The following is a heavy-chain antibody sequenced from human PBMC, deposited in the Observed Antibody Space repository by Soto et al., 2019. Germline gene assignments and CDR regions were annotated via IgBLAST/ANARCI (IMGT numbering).Heavy chain of an antibody. CDR3: ARHHGPTTSENWFDP. CDR2: INPNSGAT. J-gene: IGHJ5*02. CDR1: GYTFTGYF. V-gene: IGHV1-2*02. Sequence: GASVKVSCKASGYTFTGYFMHWVRQAPGQGLEWMGCINPNSGATKYAQKFQGRVTLTRDTSTTTAYLELRSLRSDDTAVYYCARHHGPTTSENWFDPWGQGTLVTVSS. D-gene: IGHD5-12*01.